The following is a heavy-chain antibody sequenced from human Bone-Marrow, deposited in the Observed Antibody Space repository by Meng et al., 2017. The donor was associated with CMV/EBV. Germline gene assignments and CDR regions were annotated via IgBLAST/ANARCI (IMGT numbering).Heavy chain of an antibody. V-gene: IGHV5-51*01. J-gene: IGHJ4*02. CDR1: GYSFTTYW. CDR3: ARLPRNYYDSNAFQARGDY. D-gene: IGHD3-22*01. Sequence: GGSLRLSCKGSGYSFTTYWIGWVRQMPGKGLEWMGIIYPGDSDIRYSPSFQGQVTISADKSISTAYLQWSSLKASDTAMYYCARLPRNYYDSNAFQARGDYWGQGTRVTVSS. CDR2: IYPGDSDI.